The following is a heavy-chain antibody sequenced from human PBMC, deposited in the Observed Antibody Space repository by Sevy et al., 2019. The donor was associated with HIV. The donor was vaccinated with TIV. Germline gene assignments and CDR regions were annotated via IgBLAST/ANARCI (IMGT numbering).Heavy chain of an antibody. CDR3: ARDLVIPATTDYFYYGMDV. V-gene: IGHV3-21*01. CDR1: GFTIRTYN. J-gene: IGHJ6*02. D-gene: IGHD2-15*01. Sequence: GGSLRLSCAASGFTIRTYNMNWVRQAPGKGLEWVSSISSSSTYIYYADSVKVRFTISRDNAKNSLYLQMSSLRAEETAVYDCARDLVIPATTDYFYYGMDVCGQGTSVTVSS. CDR2: ISSSSTYI.